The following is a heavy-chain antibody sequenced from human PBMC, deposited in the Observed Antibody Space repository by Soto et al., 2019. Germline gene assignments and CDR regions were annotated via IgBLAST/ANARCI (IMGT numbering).Heavy chain of an antibody. CDR3: ARAAVLIFTRFYDVDV. Sequence: QVQLVQSGAEVNTPGSSVKVSCEASGGTFNSYSINWVRQAPGQGLEWMGRLIPMFGTTDYAQRFQGRVTFTADESTNPAYMEVTNLTSEDTALYYCARAAVLIFTRFYDVDVWCQGTTVTVSS. V-gene: IGHV1-69*18. D-gene: IGHD6-13*01. J-gene: IGHJ6*02. CDR1: GGTFNSYS. CDR2: LIPMFGTT.